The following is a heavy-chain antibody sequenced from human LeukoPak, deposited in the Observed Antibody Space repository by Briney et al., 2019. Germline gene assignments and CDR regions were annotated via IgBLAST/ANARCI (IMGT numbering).Heavy chain of an antibody. CDR3: TRHQSPYLDAFDL. CDR1: GFTVSSND. V-gene: IGHV3-49*04. D-gene: IGHD2-2*01. Sequence: GGSLRLSCAVSGFTVSSNDMSWVRQAPGRGLEWITFIKTKPFGGTSEYAASVKGRFTFSRDDSKNIAYLQMNRLNTEDTAVYYCTRHQSPYLDAFDLWGQGTMVTVAS. CDR2: IKTKPFGGTS. J-gene: IGHJ3*01.